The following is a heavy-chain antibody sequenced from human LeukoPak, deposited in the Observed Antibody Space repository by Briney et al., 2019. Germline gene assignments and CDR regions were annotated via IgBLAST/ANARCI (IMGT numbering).Heavy chain of an antibody. CDR3: ARQFGSGLQSMGYR. CDR2: IYPGDSDT. J-gene: IGHJ4*02. Sequence: GESLKISCKGSGYIFTNFWIGWVRQMPGSGLEWMGLIYPGDSDTRYSPSFQGQVTISADKSICTAYLQWSSLKASDTAMYYCARQFGSGLQSMGYRWGQGTLVTVSS. CDR1: GYIFTNFW. D-gene: IGHD3-3*01. V-gene: IGHV5-51*01.